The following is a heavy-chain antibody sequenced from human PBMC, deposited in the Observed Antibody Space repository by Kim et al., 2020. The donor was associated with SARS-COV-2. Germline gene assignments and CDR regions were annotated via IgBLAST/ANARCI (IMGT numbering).Heavy chain of an antibody. Sequence: ASVKVSCKASGYTFTGYYMHWVRQAPGQGLEWMGRINPNSGGTNYAQKFQGRVTMTRDTSISTAYMELSRLRSDDTAVYYCARDSSSSHPTGFDPWGQGTLVTVSS. CDR1: GYTFTGYY. CDR2: INPNSGGT. V-gene: IGHV1-2*06. CDR3: ARDSSSSHPTGFDP. D-gene: IGHD6-13*01. J-gene: IGHJ5*02.